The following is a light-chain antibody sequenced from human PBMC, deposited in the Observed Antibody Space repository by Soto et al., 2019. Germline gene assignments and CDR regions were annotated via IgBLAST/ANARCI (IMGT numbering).Light chain of an antibody. J-gene: IGKJ3*01. CDR1: QSVGNY. CDR2: GAS. V-gene: IGKV3-11*01. Sequence: EIVLTQSPATLSLSPGERATLSCRASQSVGNYLDWYQQKPGQSPRLLIYGASDRATGIPARFSGSGSGTDFTLTISSLEPEDFAVYHCQQRSNWPRTFGPGTKVDIK. CDR3: QQRSNWPRT.